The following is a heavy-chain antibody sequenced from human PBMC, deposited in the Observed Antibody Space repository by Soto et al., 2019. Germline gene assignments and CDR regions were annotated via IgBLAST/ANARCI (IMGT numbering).Heavy chain of an antibody. J-gene: IGHJ4*02. CDR3: ARRRSDSVDY. Sequence: EVQLVQSGAEVKKPGESLKISCKGSGYNLASWWIGWVRQMPGKGLEWMGVIYCGDSDTRYSPTFQGQVTISVDKSISTAYLQWSSLKASDTAMYYCARRRSDSVDYWGQGTLVTVSS. D-gene: IGHD2-21*02. CDR1: GYNLASWW. V-gene: IGHV5-51*01. CDR2: IYCGDSDT.